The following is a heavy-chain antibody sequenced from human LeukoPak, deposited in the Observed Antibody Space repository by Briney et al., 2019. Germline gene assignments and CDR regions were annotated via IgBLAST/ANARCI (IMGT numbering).Heavy chain of an antibody. Sequence: SETLSLTCTVSGGSISSSSYYWGWIRQPPGKGLEWIGSIYYSGSTYYNPSLKSRVTISVDTSKNQFSLKLSSVTAADTAVYYCARHVRSSSWYPNYWGQGTLVTVSS. V-gene: IGHV4-39*01. D-gene: IGHD6-13*01. CDR3: ARHVRSSSWYPNY. CDR2: IYYSGST. CDR1: GGSISSSSYY. J-gene: IGHJ4*02.